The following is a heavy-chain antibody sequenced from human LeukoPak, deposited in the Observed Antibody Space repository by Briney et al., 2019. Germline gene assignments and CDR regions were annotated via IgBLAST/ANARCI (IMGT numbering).Heavy chain of an antibody. V-gene: IGHV3-48*01. CDR2: ISSSSSTI. J-gene: IGHJ6*02. D-gene: IGHD6-19*01. Sequence: GGSLRLSCAASGFTFSSYSMNWVRQAPGKGLEWVSYISSSSSTIYYADSVKGRFTISRDNAKNSLYLQMNSLRAEDTAVYYCAREHRGSGWYLRQYYYYGMDVWGQGTTVTVSS. CDR1: GFTFSSYS. CDR3: AREHRGSGWYLRQYYYYGMDV.